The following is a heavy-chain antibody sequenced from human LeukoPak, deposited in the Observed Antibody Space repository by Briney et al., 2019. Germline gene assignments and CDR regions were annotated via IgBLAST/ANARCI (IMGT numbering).Heavy chain of an antibody. V-gene: IGHV1-69*04. J-gene: IGHJ5*02. D-gene: IGHD3-22*01. CDR2: IIPILGIA. CDR3: ARGTAGYYDSSGYYFDP. CDR1: GGTFSSYA. Sequence: SAKVSCKASGGTFSSYAISWVRQAPGQGLEWMGRIIPILGIANYAQKFQGRVTITADKSTSTAYMELSSLRSEDTAVYYCARGTAGYYDSSGYYFDPWGQGTLVTVSS.